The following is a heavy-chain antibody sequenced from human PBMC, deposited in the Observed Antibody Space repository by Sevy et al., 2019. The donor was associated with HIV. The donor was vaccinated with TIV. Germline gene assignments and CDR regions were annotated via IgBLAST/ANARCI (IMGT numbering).Heavy chain of an antibody. CDR1: GGSISSGGYY. Sequence: SETLSLTCTVSGGSISSGGYYWSWIRQHPGKGLEWIGYIYYSGSTYYNPSLKSRVTISVDTSKNQFSLKLGSVTAADTAVYYCASSSSVDTAMVTGFDPWGQGTLVTVSS. CDR3: ASSSSVDTAMVTGFDP. V-gene: IGHV4-31*03. J-gene: IGHJ5*02. CDR2: IYYSGST. D-gene: IGHD5-18*01.